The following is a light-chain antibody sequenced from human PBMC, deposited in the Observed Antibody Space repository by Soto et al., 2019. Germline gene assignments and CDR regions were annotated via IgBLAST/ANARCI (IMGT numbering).Light chain of an antibody. J-gene: IGLJ2*01. V-gene: IGLV2-14*01. CDR3: SSYVSSSTFVI. CDR2: EVS. CDR1: SRDVGGYNY. Sequence: QSALTQPASVSGSPGQSITISCTGTSRDVGGYNYVSWHQQHPGKAPKVIITEVSNRPSGGSNRFSGAKSGNTASLTISGLQAEDEADYYCSSYVSSSTFVIFGGGTKLTVL.